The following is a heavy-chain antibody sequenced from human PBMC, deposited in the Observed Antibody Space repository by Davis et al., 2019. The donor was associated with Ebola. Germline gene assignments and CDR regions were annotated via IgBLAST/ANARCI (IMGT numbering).Heavy chain of an antibody. V-gene: IGHV4-59*08. CDR1: GASISSHY. Sequence: SETLSLTCTVSGASISSHYWTWIRQPPGKGLEWIGHLYYSGYTSYNRSLMSRVTMSLDTSKNQFSLRVASVTAADTAVYYCARVSINTTGGGSWFDPWGQGIPVTVSS. CDR2: LYYSGYT. D-gene: IGHD1-26*01. J-gene: IGHJ5*02. CDR3: ARVSINTTGGGSWFDP.